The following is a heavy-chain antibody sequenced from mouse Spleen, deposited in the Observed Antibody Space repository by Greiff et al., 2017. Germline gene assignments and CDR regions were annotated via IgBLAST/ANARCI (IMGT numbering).Heavy chain of an antibody. V-gene: IGHV1-15*01. CDR3: TRWLPKFDY. CDR2: IDPETGGT. J-gene: IGHJ2*01. CDR1: GYTFTDYE. D-gene: IGHD2-2*01. Sequence: QVQLQQSGAELVRPGASVTLSCKASGYTFTDYEMHWVKQTPVHGLEWIGAIDPETGGTAYNQKFKGKAILTADKSSSTAYMELRSLTSEDSAVYYCTRWLPKFDYWGQGTTLTVSS.